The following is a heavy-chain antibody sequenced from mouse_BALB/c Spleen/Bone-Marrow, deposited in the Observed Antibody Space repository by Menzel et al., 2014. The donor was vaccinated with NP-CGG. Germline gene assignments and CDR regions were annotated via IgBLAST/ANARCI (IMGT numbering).Heavy chain of an antibody. D-gene: IGHD1-1*01. Sequence: VQLQQSGAELVRPGASVKLSCKASGYSFTSYWMNWVKQRPGQGLEWIGMIHPSDSETRLNQKFKDKATLTVDKSSSTGYVQLSSLPSGDSAVYYCARDSESTTGVACVCYFDVWGAGTTLTVSS. V-gene: IGHV1S82*01. J-gene: IGHJ1*01. CDR1: GYSFTSYW. CDR3: ARDSESTTGVACVCYFDV. CDR2: IHPSDSET.